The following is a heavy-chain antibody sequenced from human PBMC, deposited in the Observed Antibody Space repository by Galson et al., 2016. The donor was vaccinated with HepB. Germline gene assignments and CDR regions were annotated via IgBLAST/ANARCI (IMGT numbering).Heavy chain of an antibody. J-gene: IGHJ4*02. CDR3: ARDRPYGDPHFDY. Sequence: SLRLSCAVSGFTVTDYWMSWVRQVPGKGLEWVANMKEDGSEKYYADSVKGRFSISSDGVKNSLSLDMTSLRGEDTAVYYCARDRPYGDPHFDYWGQGALVTVSS. CDR2: MKEDGSEK. V-gene: IGHV3-7*03. CDR1: GFTVTDYW. D-gene: IGHD4/OR15-4a*01.